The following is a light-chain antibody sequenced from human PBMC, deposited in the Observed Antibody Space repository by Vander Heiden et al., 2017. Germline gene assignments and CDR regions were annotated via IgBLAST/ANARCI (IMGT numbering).Light chain of an antibody. V-gene: IGLV2-11*01. Sequence: QSALTQPRPVSGSPGQAVTISCTGTSSDVGGYNYVSWYQQHPSKAPKLMIYDVSKRPSGVPDRFSGSKSGNTSSLTISGLQAEDEADYYCCSYAGSYTGVFGGGTKLTVL. CDR3: CSYAGSYTGV. CDR1: SSDVGGYNY. CDR2: DVS. J-gene: IGLJ3*02.